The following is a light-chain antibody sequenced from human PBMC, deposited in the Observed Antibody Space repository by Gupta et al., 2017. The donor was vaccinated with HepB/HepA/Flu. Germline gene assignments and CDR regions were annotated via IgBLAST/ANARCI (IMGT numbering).Light chain of an antibody. CDR3: QQTDSTPKT. CDR2: AAS. CDR1: QSISTY. J-gene: IGKJ1*01. Sequence: DIQMTQSPSSLSTSVGDRVTITCRASQSISTYLNWFQQKPGKAPNLLIYAASSLQSGVPSRFSGSGSGSEFTLTISSLQPEDVATYYCQQTDSTPKTFGQGTKVEIK. V-gene: IGKV1-39*01.